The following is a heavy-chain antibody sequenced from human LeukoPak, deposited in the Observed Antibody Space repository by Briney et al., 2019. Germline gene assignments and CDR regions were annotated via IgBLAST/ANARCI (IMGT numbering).Heavy chain of an antibody. Sequence: SETLSLTCTVSGGSITSYYWSWLRQPPGKGLEYIGYIYYSGSTNYNPSLKSRVTISVDTSKNQFSLKLTSVTAADTAVYYCARGLPGYSGGDDAFDIWGQGTVVIVS. CDR3: ARGLPGYSGGDDAFDI. V-gene: IGHV4-59*01. CDR2: IYYSGST. J-gene: IGHJ3*02. CDR1: GGSITSYY. D-gene: IGHD6-19*01.